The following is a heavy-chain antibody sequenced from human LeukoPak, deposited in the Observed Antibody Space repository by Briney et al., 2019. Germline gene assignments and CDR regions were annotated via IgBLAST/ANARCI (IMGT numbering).Heavy chain of an antibody. CDR1: GFTFSSYT. J-gene: IGHJ4*02. Sequence: GGSLRLSCAASGFTFSSYTMHWVRQAPGKGLEWVSAIGGSSDFIYYPEYVKGRFTISRDNSKETLYLQMNSLRAEDTAVYYCAKADRGWGVITKDWGQGTLVTVSS. D-gene: IGHD3-10*01. V-gene: IGHV3-23*01. CDR2: IGGSSDFI. CDR3: AKADRGWGVITKD.